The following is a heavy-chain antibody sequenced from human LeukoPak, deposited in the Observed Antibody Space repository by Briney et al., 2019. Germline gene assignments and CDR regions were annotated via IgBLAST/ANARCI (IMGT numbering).Heavy chain of an antibody. CDR2: IRYDGSNK. CDR1: AFTFSSYG. D-gene: IGHD1-7*01. CDR3: AKDREFELRPSFDH. V-gene: IGHV3-30*02. Sequence: GGSLRLSCAASAFTFSSYGMHWVRQAPGKGLEWVAFIRYDGSNKYYADSVKGRFTISRDNSKNTLYLQMNSLRAEDTAVYYCAKDREFELRPSFDHWGQGTLVTVSS. J-gene: IGHJ4*02.